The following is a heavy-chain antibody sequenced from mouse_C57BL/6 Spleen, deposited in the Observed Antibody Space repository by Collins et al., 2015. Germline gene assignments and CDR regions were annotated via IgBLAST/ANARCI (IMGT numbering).Heavy chain of an antibody. Sequence: QVQLQQSGPELVKPGASVKISCKASGYAFSSSWMNWVKQRPGKGLEWIGRIYPGDGDTNYNGKFKGKATLTADKSSSTAYMQLSSLTSEDSAVYFCAPRGSSYGYFDVWGTGTTVTVSS. CDR1: GYAFSSSW. CDR2: IYPGDGDT. CDR3: APRGSSYGYFDV. J-gene: IGHJ1*03. D-gene: IGHD1-1*01. V-gene: IGHV1-82*01.